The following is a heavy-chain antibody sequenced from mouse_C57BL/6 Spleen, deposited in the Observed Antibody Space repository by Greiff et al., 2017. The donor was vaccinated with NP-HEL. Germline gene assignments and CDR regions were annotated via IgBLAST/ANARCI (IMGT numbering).Heavy chain of an antibody. CDR2: ISNGGGST. Sequence: EVKLVESGGGLVQPGGSLKLSCAASGFTFSDYYMYWVRQTPEKRLEWVAYISNGGGSTYYPDTVKGRFTISRDNAKNTLYLQMSRLKSEDTAMYYCARRDTTVVDYYAMDYWGQGTSVTVSS. D-gene: IGHD1-1*01. J-gene: IGHJ4*01. V-gene: IGHV5-12*01. CDR3: ARRDTTVVDYYAMDY. CDR1: GFTFSDYY.